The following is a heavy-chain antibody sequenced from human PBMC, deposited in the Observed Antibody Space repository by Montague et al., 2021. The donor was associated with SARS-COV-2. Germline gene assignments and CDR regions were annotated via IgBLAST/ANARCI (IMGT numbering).Heavy chain of an antibody. CDR2: INHRGSS. CDR3: ARGQVTIFAVRIMLPAAGARDM. Sequence: SETLSLTCAVYGGSFSDYYWTWIRQSPGKGLEWIGEINHRGSSNYNPSLKSRISMSVDTSKNQISLKLTSVTAADTDTYYCARGQVTIFAVRIMLPAAGARDMWGQGTTVTVS. CDR1: GGSFSDYY. V-gene: IGHV4-34*01. D-gene: IGHD3-3*01. J-gene: IGHJ3*02.